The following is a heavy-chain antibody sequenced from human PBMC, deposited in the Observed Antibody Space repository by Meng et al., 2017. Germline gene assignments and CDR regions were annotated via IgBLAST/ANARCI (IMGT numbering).Heavy chain of an antibody. D-gene: IGHD3-3*01. Sequence: SVNVSCKASGGTFSSYAISWVRQAPGQGLEWMGGIIPIFGTANYAQKLQGRVTITADKSTSTAYMELSSLRSEDTAVYYCARARRITIFGVVNYYYYYGMDVWGQGTTVTVSS. J-gene: IGHJ6*02. CDR2: IIPIFGTA. CDR3: ARARRITIFGVVNYYYYYGMDV. CDR1: GGTFSSYA. V-gene: IGHV1-69*06.